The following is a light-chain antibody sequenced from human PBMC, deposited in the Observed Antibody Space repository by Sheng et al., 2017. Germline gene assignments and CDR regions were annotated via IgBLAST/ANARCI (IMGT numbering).Light chain of an antibody. J-gene: IGKJ1*01. CDR2: KAS. V-gene: IGKV1-5*03. Sequence: DIQMTQSPSTLSASVGDRVTITCRASQSIGNWLAWYQQKPGKAPKLLIYKASTLESGVPSKFSGSGSGTEFTLTISSLQPDDLATYYCQQYNGYTWAFGQGTKVEIK. CDR1: QSIGNW. CDR3: QQYNGYTWA.